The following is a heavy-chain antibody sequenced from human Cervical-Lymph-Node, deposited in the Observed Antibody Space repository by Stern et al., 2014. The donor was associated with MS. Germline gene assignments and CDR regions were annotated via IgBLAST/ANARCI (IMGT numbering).Heavy chain of an antibody. V-gene: IGHV3-9*01. CDR2: ISWNSGSI. J-gene: IGHJ6*02. Sequence: EVKLVESGGGLVQPGRSLRLSCAASGFTFDDYAMHWVRPAPGKGLERVSGISWNSGSIGYADCVKGRLMISRDSAKNSLYLQMNSLRAEDTALYYCAKDISSARSGKYGMAVWGQGTTVTVSS. D-gene: IGHD3-10*01. CDR1: GFTFDDYA. CDR3: AKDISSARSGKYGMAV.